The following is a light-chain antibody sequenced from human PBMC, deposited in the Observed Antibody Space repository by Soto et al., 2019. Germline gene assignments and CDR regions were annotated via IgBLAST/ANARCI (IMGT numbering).Light chain of an antibody. CDR3: QQTYRTPLT. Sequence: DIQMTQSPSSLSASVGDRVTITCRAGQYIGRYLNWYQQKPGKAPKLLIYAASSLHSGVPSRFSGSGSGTDFTLTISSLQPEDFATYSCQQTYRTPLTFGGGTKVELK. CDR1: QYIGRY. J-gene: IGKJ4*01. V-gene: IGKV1-39*01. CDR2: AAS.